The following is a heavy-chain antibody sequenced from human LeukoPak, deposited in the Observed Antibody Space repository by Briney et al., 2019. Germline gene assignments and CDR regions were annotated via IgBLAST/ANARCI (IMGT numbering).Heavy chain of an antibody. D-gene: IGHD3-22*01. V-gene: IGHV3-74*01. CDR2: ISGDGTDT. CDR3: ARAVYSSGYYAPYYYYGMDV. J-gene: IGHJ6*02. CDR1: GFTFSTYW. Sequence: PGGSLRLSCSASGFTFSTYWMHWVRQTPGKGLMWVSRISGDGTDTNYADSVKGRFTISRDNAKNTLYLQMKNLRDEDSAVYYCARAVYSSGYYAPYYYYGMDVWGQGTTVTVSS.